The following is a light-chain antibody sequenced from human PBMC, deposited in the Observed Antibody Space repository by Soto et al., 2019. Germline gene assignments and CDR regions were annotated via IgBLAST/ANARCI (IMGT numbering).Light chain of an antibody. Sequence: QTVVTQEPSLTVSPGGTVTLTCGSSTGAVTSGHYPYWFQQKPGQAPRTLIYDTSKKHSWTPARFSGSLLGGKAALTLSGAQADDEADYYCFVYYNGPRVFGGGTKLTVL. V-gene: IGLV7-46*01. CDR1: TGAVTSGHY. CDR2: DTS. CDR3: FVYYNGPRV. J-gene: IGLJ3*02.